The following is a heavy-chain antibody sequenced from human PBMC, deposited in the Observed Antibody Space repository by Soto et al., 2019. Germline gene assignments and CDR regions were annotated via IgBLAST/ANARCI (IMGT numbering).Heavy chain of an antibody. CDR3: VRDWREGVGSAIYY. Sequence: QVPLVQSGAEVKKPGASVKVSCKASGYTFISYGIGWVRQAPGQGLEWMGWSSTYNGNTKYAQKFQGRVTMTTDTSTSTAYMDLRSLRSDDTAVYYCVRDWREGVGSAIYYWGQGTLVAVSS. CDR2: SSTYNGNT. CDR1: GYTFISYG. D-gene: IGHD2-21*01. V-gene: IGHV1-18*01. J-gene: IGHJ4*02.